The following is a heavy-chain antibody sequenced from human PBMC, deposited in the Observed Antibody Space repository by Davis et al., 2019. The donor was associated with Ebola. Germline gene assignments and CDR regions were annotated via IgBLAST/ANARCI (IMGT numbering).Heavy chain of an antibody. CDR1: QFIFNEYA. D-gene: IGHD2-21*02. CDR3: VKDKIGDFASGLFDF. Sequence: SLKISCAASQFIFNEYAMHWVRQVPGKGLEWVAGISWNGFSADYVDSVKGRFTISRDNAKNSLYLQMKSLTEEDTALYYCVKDKIGDFASGLFDFWGQGVLVAVSS. J-gene: IGHJ4*02. CDR2: ISWNGFSA. V-gene: IGHV3-9*01.